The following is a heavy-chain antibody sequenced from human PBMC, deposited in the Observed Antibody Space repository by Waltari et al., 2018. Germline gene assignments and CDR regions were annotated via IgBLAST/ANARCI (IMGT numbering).Heavy chain of an antibody. Sequence: QLQLQPWGAGLLKPSETLSLPCAVSGGSFIGYYWSWIRTPPGKGLEWIWEINHSGRTKYNQSLKSQGTISGNQSKNQFSLKMSLVTAADTAGYYGARGPLGYDTARENWAQYFQNWGQGTLVTVSS. V-gene: IGHV4-34*01. CDR3: ARGPLGYDTARENWAQYFQN. D-gene: IGHD5-18*01. CDR2: INHSGRT. J-gene: IGHJ1*01. CDR1: GGSFIGYY.